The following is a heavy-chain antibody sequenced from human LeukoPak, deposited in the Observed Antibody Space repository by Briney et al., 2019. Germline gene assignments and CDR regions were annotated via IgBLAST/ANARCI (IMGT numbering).Heavy chain of an antibody. J-gene: IGHJ3*01. CDR2: ISGTSAYI. Sequence: GGSLRLSGAASGFTFSSYIMNWVRQAPGKGLEWVAFISGTSAYISYADSVKGRFTISRDNAKNSLYLQMDNLRAEDTAVYYCAKKMDDAFDVWGQGTMVTVSS. CDR3: AKKMDDAFDV. CDR1: GFTFSSYI. V-gene: IGHV3-21*01. D-gene: IGHD5-24*01.